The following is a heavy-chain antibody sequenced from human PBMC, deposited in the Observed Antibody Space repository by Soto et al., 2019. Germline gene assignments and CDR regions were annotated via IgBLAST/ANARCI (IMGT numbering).Heavy chain of an antibody. D-gene: IGHD6-13*01. CDR2: ISYDGSNK. CDR3: AKDSSIAAAGTGVEYFDY. CDR1: GFTFSSYG. Sequence: SLRLSCAASGFTFSSYGRHWVRQAPGKGLEWVAVISYDGSNKYYADSVKGRFTISRDNSKNTLYLQMNSLRAEDTAVYYCAKDSSIAAAGTGVEYFDYWGQGTLVTVSS. V-gene: IGHV3-30*18. J-gene: IGHJ4*02.